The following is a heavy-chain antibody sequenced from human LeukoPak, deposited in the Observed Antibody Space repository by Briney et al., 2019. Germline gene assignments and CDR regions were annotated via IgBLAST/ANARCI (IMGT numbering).Heavy chain of an antibody. D-gene: IGHD3-9*01. CDR1: GFTFSSYW. CDR3: ARDSGYDILTGSDAFDI. V-gene: IGHV3-74*01. CDR2: INTEGSST. Sequence: TGGSLRLSCAASGFTFSSYWMHWVRQAPGKGLVWVSRINTEGSSTSYADSVKGRFTISRDNAKNTLYLQMNSLRAEDTAVYYCARDSGYDILTGSDAFDIWGQGTMVTVSS. J-gene: IGHJ3*02.